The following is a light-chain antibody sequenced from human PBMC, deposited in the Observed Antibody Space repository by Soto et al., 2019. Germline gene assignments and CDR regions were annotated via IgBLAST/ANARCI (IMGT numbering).Light chain of an antibody. CDR2: GAS. V-gene: IGKV3-20*01. CDR3: QQYGSSPPFT. CDR1: QSVSSNY. Sequence: EIVLTQSPGTLFLSPGERATLSCRASQSVSSNYLAWYQQKPGQAPRLLIYGASNRATGIPDRFSGRGSGTGFTLTISRLEPEDFAVYFCQQYGSSPPFTFGQGTKVEIK. J-gene: IGKJ2*01.